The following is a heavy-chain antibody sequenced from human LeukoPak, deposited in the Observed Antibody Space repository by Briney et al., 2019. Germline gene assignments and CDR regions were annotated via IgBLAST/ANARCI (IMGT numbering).Heavy chain of an antibody. CDR2: IYTSGST. CDR1: GGSISSYY. CDR3: AREYYYDSRAWWFDP. Sequence: SETLSLTCTVSGGSISSYYWSWIRQSAGKGLEWIGRIYTSGSTNYNPSLKSRVAMSVDTSKNQFSLKLSSVTAADTAVYYCAREYYYDSRAWWFDPWGQGTLVTVSS. J-gene: IGHJ5*02. V-gene: IGHV4-4*07. D-gene: IGHD3-22*01.